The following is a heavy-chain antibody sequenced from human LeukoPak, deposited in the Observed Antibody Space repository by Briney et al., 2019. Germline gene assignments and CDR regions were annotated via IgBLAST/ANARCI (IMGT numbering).Heavy chain of an antibody. J-gene: IGHJ5*02. Sequence: PSETLSLTCTFSGGSISSYYWSWIRQPPGKGLEWIGYIYHSGSTYYNPSLKSRVTISVDRSKNQFSLKLSSVTAADTAVYYCAREKLELRPWFDPWGQGTLVTVSS. V-gene: IGHV4-59*12. D-gene: IGHD1-7*01. CDR1: GGSISSYY. CDR3: AREKLELRPWFDP. CDR2: IYHSGST.